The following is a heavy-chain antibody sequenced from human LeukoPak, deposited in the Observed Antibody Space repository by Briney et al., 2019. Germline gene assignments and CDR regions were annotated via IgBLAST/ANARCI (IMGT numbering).Heavy chain of an antibody. J-gene: IGHJ4*02. V-gene: IGHV3-23*01. CDR3: AKESPSMYYYDSSGYFVY. D-gene: IGHD3-22*01. Sequence: GGSLRLSCAASGFTFSSYAMSWVRQAPGKGLEWVSAISGSGGSTYYADSVKGRFTISRDNSKNTLYLQMNSLRAEDTAVYYCAKESPSMYYYDSSGYFVYWGQGTLVTVSS. CDR2: ISGSGGST. CDR1: GFTFSSYA.